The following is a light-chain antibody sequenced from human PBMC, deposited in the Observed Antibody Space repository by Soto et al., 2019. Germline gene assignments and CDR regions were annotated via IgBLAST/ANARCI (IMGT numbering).Light chain of an antibody. J-gene: IGKJ4*01. CDR1: QSVGTS. Sequence: EIVLAQSPATLSLSPGERATLSCRASQSVGTSLAWYQHKPGQAPRLLIHDASDRATGIPARFSGSGSGTDFTLTISSLEPEDVGTYFCQKYNSSPLTFGGGTKVEIK. CDR2: DAS. CDR3: QKYNSSPLT. V-gene: IGKV3-11*01.